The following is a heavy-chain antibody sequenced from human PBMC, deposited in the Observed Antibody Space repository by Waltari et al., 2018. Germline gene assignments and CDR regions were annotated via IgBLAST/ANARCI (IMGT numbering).Heavy chain of an antibody. CDR2: IYHSGST. J-gene: IGHJ4*02. V-gene: IGHV4-38-2*01. D-gene: IGHD6-6*01. Sequence: QVQLQESGPGLVKPSQTLSLTCAVSGYSISSGYYWGWIRQPPGKGLEWIGSIYHSGSTYYNPSLKSRVTISVDTSKNQFSLKLSSVTAADTAVYYCARGGIAARPGDHWGQGTLVTVSS. CDR3: ARGGIAARPGDH. CDR1: GYSISSGYY.